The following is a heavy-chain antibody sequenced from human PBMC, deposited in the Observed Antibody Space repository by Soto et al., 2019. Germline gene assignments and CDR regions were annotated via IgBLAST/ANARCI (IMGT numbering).Heavy chain of an antibody. Sequence: ASVKVSCKASGYTFTSYAIYWVRQAPGQRLEWMGWINAGNGNTKYSQKLQGRVTFTGDTSASTAHMELSSLRSEDTAVYFCARGVENIVVVLDVFGYYGMDVWGQGTTVTVSS. CDR2: INAGNGNT. V-gene: IGHV1-3*01. CDR3: ARGVENIVVVLDVFGYYGMDV. D-gene: IGHD2-2*01. J-gene: IGHJ6*02. CDR1: GYTFTSYA.